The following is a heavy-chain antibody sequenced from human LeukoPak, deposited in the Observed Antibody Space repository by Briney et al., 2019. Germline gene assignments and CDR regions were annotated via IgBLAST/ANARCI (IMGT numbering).Heavy chain of an antibody. CDR3: AKGASGYSGYDYYFDY. Sequence: GGSLRLSCAASGFTFSSYWMSWVRQAAGKGLEWVANIKQDGSEKYYVDSVKGRFTISRDNAKNSLYLQMNSLRAEDTAVYYCAKGASGYSGYDYYFDYWGQGTLVTVSS. CDR2: IKQDGSEK. D-gene: IGHD5-12*01. CDR1: GFTFSSYW. J-gene: IGHJ4*02. V-gene: IGHV3-7*01.